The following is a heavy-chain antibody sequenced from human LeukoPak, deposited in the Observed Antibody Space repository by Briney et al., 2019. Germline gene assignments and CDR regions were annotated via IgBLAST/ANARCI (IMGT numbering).Heavy chain of an antibody. CDR1: GGSISSYY. Sequence: SETLSLTCTVSGGSISSYYWSWIRQPPGKGLEWIGYIYYSGSTNYNPSLKSRVTISVDTSKNQFSLKLSSVTAADTAVYYCARVQESQIDYYFDYWGQGTLVTVSS. CDR3: ARVQESQIDYYFDY. D-gene: IGHD3-9*01. J-gene: IGHJ4*02. CDR2: IYYSGST. V-gene: IGHV4-59*01.